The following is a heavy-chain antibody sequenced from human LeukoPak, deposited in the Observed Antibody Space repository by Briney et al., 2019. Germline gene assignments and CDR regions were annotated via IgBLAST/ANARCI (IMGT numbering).Heavy chain of an antibody. CDR3: ARLYDFSLD. CDR1: GGSISSSSYY. CDR2: IYYSGST. D-gene: IGHD3-3*01. Sequence: PSETLSLTCTVSGGSISSSSYYWGWLRQPPGKGLEWIGSIYYSGSTYYNPSLKSRVTISVDTSNNQFSLKLSSVTAADTAVYYCARLYDFSLDWGQGTLVTVSS. J-gene: IGHJ4*02. V-gene: IGHV4-39*01.